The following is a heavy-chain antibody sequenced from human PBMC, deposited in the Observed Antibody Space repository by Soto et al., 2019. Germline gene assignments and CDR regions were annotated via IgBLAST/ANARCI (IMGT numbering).Heavy chain of an antibody. CDR2: INSNTDGGTT. V-gene: IGHV3-15*01. J-gene: IGHJ6*02. CDR3: NTGPPPSRGGSSTSCYTGMDV. CDR1: GFTFSNAW. Sequence: GGSLRLSCAASGFTFSNAWMSWVRQAPGKGLEWVGRINSNTDGGTTDYAAQGQGRFTISRDESKHTLDLKMNSLKNGDKDLYAGNTGPPPSRGGSSTSCYTGMDVWGQGTTVTVSS. D-gene: IGHD2-2*02.